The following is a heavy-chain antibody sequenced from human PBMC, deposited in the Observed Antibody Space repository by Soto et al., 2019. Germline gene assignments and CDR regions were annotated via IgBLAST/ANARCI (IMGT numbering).Heavy chain of an antibody. J-gene: IGHJ4*02. CDR2: IYPRDSDT. CDR1: GYAFTTYW. D-gene: IGHD1-26*01. CDR3: TRGRVWEPEY. Sequence: PGESLKISCNASGYAFTTYWIGWVRHMPGKGLEWMGIIYPRDSDTRYSPSFQGQVTISVDKSISTSYLQWTSLKASDTAMYFCTRGRVWEPEYWGQGTLVPVS. V-gene: IGHV5-51*01.